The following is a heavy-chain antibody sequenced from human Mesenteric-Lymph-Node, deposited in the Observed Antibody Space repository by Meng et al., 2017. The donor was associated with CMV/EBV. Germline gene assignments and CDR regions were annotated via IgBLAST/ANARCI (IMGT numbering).Heavy chain of an antibody. Sequence: TVSGGSISSDTYYWAWVRQPPGKGLEWIGSIDYSGGTYYNPSLKSRVTISGDTSKNQFSLRLTSVTAADTTMYYCAIHRHSGSFNYWGQGILVTVSS. V-gene: IGHV4-39*01. J-gene: IGHJ4*02. D-gene: IGHD1-26*01. CDR3: AIHRHSGSFNY. CDR1: GGSISSDTYY. CDR2: IDYSGGT.